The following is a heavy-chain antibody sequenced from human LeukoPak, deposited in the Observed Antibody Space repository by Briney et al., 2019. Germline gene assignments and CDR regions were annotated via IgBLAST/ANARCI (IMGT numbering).Heavy chain of an antibody. D-gene: IGHD3-10*01. CDR2: ISGSGGST. CDR1: GFTFISYA. CDR3: AKSALITMVRGVIITDQYYFDY. J-gene: IGHJ4*02. V-gene: IGHV3-23*01. Sequence: GGSLRLSCAASGFTFISYAMSWVRQAPGKGLEWVSAISGSGGSTYYADSVKGRFTISRDNSKNTLYLQMNSLRAEDTAVYYCAKSALITMVRGVIITDQYYFDYWGQGTLVTVPS.